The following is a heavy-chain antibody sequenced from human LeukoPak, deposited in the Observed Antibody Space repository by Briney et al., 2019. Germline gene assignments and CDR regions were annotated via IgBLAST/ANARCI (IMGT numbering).Heavy chain of an antibody. CDR3: SSGTRDSSGYYPEFDY. J-gene: IGHJ4*02. CDR1: GFTFSSYA. CDR2: ISGSGGST. Sequence: GGSLRLSCAASGFTFSSYAMSWVRQAPGKGLEWVSAISGSGGSTYYADSVKGRFTISRDNSKNTLYLQTNSLRAEDTAVYYCSSGTRDSSGYYPEFDYWGQGTLVTVSS. V-gene: IGHV3-23*01. D-gene: IGHD3-22*01.